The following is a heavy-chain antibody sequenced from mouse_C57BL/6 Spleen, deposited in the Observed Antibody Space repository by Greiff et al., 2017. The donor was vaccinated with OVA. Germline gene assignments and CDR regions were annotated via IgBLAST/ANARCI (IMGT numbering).Heavy chain of an antibody. CDR1: GFTFTDYY. CDR2: IRNKANGYTT. Sequence: EVKLVESGGGLVQPGGSLSLSCAASGFTFTDYYLSWVRQPPGKALEWLGFIRNKANGYTTEFSASVKGRFTISRGNSQSILYLQMNALRAEDSATYYCARVPNWDVNWSFDVWGTGTTVTVSS. V-gene: IGHV7-3*01. CDR3: ARVPNWDVNWSFDV. D-gene: IGHD4-1*01. J-gene: IGHJ1*03.